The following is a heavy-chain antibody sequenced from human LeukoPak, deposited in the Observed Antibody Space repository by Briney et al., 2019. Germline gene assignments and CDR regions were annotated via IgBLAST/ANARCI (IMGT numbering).Heavy chain of an antibody. Sequence: SETLSLTCTVSGGPISSYYWSWIRQPPGKGLEWIGYIYYSGSTNYNPSLKSRVTISVDTSKNQFSLKLSSVTAADTAVYYCARVAGSWSAPFDYWGQGTLVTVSS. CDR2: IYYSGST. V-gene: IGHV4-59*01. CDR1: GGPISSYY. CDR3: ARVAGSWSAPFDY. J-gene: IGHJ4*02. D-gene: IGHD6-13*01.